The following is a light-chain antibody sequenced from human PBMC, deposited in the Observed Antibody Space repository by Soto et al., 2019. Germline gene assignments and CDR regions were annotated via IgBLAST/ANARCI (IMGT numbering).Light chain of an antibody. V-gene: IGKV3-20*01. CDR1: QTLSSRH. Sequence: VLTQSPGTLSLSPGERATLSCRASQTLSSRHLAWYQQKPGQAPRLLIYGSSSRATDIPDRFSGSGSGTDFTLTISTLEPEDFAIYYCQQYGTTPYTFGQGTRLEIK. J-gene: IGKJ2*01. CDR2: GSS. CDR3: QQYGTTPYT.